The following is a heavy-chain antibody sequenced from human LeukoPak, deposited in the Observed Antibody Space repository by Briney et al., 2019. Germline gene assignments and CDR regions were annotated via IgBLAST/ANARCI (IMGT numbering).Heavy chain of an antibody. V-gene: IGHV3-23*01. J-gene: IGHJ4*02. CDR3: AKYLMVRGVIITVSPDY. CDR2: ISGSGGST. Sequence: GGSLRLSCAASGFTFSSYAMSWVRQAPGKGLEWVSAISGSGGSTYYADSVKGRFTISRDNSKNTLYLQMNSLRAEDTAVYYCAKYLMVRGVIITVSPDYWGQGTLVSVSS. D-gene: IGHD3-10*01. CDR1: GFTFSSYA.